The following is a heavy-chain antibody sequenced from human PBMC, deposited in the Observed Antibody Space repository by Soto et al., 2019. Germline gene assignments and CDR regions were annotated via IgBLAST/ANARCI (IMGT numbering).Heavy chain of an antibody. CDR1: GFTFSDYY. J-gene: IGHJ3*02. V-gene: IGHV3-11*06. CDR3: ARVGSVYFAFDI. Sequence: QVQLVESGGGLVKPGGSLRLSCAASGFTFSDYYMSWIRQAPGKGLEWVSYISSSGNYTNYADSVKGRFTISRDNAMNSLYLQMNSLRAEDTAVYYCARVGSVYFAFDIWGQGTMVTVSA. D-gene: IGHD2-8*01. CDR2: ISSSGNYT.